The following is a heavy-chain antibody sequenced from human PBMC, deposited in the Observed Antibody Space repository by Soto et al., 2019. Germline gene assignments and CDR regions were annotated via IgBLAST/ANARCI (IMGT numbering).Heavy chain of an antibody. CDR1: GFTFSDYY. J-gene: IGHJ3*02. CDR3: ARGWGEYSGYPSYLLHEGAFDI. CDR2: ISSSGSTI. Sequence: GGSLRLSCAASGFTFSDYYMSWIRQAPGKGLEWVSYISSSGSTIYYADSVKGRFTISRDNAKNSLYLQMNSLRAEDTAVYYCARGWGEYSGYPSYLLHEGAFDIWGQGTMVTVSS. V-gene: IGHV3-11*01. D-gene: IGHD5-12*01.